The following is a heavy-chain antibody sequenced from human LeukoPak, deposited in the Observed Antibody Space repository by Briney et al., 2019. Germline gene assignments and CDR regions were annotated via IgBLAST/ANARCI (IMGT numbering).Heavy chain of an antibody. CDR3: ARGHPAGIAAAGT. V-gene: IGHV1-8*01. J-gene: IGHJ4*02. CDR2: MNPNSGNT. D-gene: IGHD6-13*01. Sequence: WMNPNSGNTGYAQKFQGRVTMTRNTSISTAYMELSSLRSEDTAVYYCARGHPAGIAAAGTWGQGTLVTVSS.